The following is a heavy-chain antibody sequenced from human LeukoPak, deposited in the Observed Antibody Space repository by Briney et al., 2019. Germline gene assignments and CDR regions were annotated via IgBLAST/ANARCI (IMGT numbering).Heavy chain of an antibody. CDR1: GFTFSSYS. V-gene: IGHV3-21*01. J-gene: IGHJ3*02. CDR2: ISSSSSYI. Sequence: GGSLRLSCAASGFTFSSYSMNWVRQAPGKGLEWASSISSSSSYIYYADSVKGRFTISRDNAKNSLYLQMNSLRAEDTAVYYCARDRSSGTLDDAFDIWGQGTMVTVSS. CDR3: ARDRSSGTLDDAFDI. D-gene: IGHD1-26*01.